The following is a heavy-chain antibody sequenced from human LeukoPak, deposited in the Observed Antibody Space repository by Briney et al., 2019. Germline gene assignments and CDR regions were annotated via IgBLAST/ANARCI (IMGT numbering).Heavy chain of an antibody. CDR3: ARDKPPLRHGSGSYYENGFDY. CDR2: ISSSGSTI. V-gene: IGHV3-48*03. CDR1: GFTFSSYE. J-gene: IGHJ4*02. D-gene: IGHD3-10*01. Sequence: GGSLRLSCAASGFTFSSYEMNWVRQAPGKGLEWVSYISSSGSTIYYADSVKGRFTISRDNAKNSLYLQMNSLRAEDTAVYYCARDKPPLRHGSGSYYENGFDYWGQGTLVTVSS.